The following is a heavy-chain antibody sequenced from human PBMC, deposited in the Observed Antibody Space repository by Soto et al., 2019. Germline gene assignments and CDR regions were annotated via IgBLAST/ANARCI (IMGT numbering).Heavy chain of an antibody. CDR1: GGSFSCYY. CDR3: ARKRVSLMVYALYYYYGMDV. J-gene: IGHJ6*02. CDR2: INHSGST. Sequence: SETLSLTCAVYGGSFSCYYWSWIRQPPGKGLEWIGEINHSGSTNYNPSLKSRVTISVDTSKNQFSLKLSSVTAADTAVYYCARKRVSLMVYALYYYYGMDVWGQGTTVTVS. D-gene: IGHD2-8*01. V-gene: IGHV4-34*01.